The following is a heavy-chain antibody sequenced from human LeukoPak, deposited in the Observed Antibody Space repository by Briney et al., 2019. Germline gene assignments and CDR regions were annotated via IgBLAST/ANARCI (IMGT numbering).Heavy chain of an antibody. CDR3: ARAPYYYDSGGYWSKPRYFDY. V-gene: IGHV4-61*03. CDR2: IYDSGCA. D-gene: IGHD3-22*01. Sequence: SETLSLTCSVSGGDITTSIRSIGSYYWSWHRQPPGKGLEWISYIYDSGCANYNPYLKSRVTISVDMPKNHFSLKLTSVTAADTAIYYCARAPYYYDSGGYWSKPRYFDYWGQGIPVTVSS. J-gene: IGHJ4*02. CDR1: GGDITTSIRSIGSYY.